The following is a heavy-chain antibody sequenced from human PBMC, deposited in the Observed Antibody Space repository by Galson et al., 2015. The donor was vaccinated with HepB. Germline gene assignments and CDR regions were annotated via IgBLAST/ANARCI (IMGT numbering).Heavy chain of an antibody. V-gene: IGHV4-39*01. CDR2: IYHSGNT. Sequence: SETLSLTCTVSGGSISGNTYCWGWIRQPPGKGLEWIGSIYHSGNTYYNPSLKSRVTISVDTSKNQFSLKLNSVTAADTAVYYCAGQGPEDHGVPRWFDPWGQGTLVTVSS. J-gene: IGHJ5*02. D-gene: IGHD4-17*01. CDR3: AGQGPEDHGVPRWFDP. CDR1: GGSISGNTYC.